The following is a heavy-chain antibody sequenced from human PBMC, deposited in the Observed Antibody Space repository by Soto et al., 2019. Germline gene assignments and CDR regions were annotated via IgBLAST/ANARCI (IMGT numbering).Heavy chain of an antibody. V-gene: IGHV4-61*08. CDR1: GGSISSGGYY. D-gene: IGHD3-10*01. J-gene: IGHJ6*02. Sequence: SETLSLTCTVSGGSISSGGYYWYWIRQHPGKGLEWIGYVHHSWGSSYNPSLQSRVAISLDTSKSQFSLKVTSVTATDTAVYYCARQGFGPLHGLVDVWGQGTTVTVSS. CDR2: VHHSWGS. CDR3: ARQGFGPLHGLVDV.